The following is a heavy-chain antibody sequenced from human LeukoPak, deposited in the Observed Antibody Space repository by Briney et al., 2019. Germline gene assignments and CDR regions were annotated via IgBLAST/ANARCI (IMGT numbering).Heavy chain of an antibody. V-gene: IGHV1-8*01. CDR1: GYTSTSYD. Sequence: ASVKVSCKASGYTSTSYDINWVRQATGRGLEWMGWMNPNSGNTGYAQKFQGRVTMTRNTSISTAYMELSSLRSEDTAVYYCARGRITFGGVHFYWGQGTLVTVSS. CDR2: MNPNSGNT. CDR3: ARGRITFGGVHFY. D-gene: IGHD3-16*01. J-gene: IGHJ4*02.